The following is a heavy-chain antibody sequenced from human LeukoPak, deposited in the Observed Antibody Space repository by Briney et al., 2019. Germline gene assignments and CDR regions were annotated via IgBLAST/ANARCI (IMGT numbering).Heavy chain of an antibody. V-gene: IGHV3-23*01. Sequence: GGSLRLSCAASGFTFSSYAMSWVRQAPGKGLEWVSAISGSGGSTYYADSVKGRFTISRDNSKNTLYLQMNSLRAEDTAVYYCASPSYYYGSGSKPWDYWGQGTLVTVSS. CDR1: GFTFSSYA. CDR3: ASPSYYYGSGSKPWDY. J-gene: IGHJ4*02. D-gene: IGHD3-10*01. CDR2: ISGSGGST.